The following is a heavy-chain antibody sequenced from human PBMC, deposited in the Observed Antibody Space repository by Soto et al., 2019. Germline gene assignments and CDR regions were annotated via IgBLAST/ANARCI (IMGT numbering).Heavy chain of an antibody. V-gene: IGHV4-61*02. CDR3: ARDLSDFWSGYYNGIGVWFDP. D-gene: IGHD3-3*01. J-gene: IGHJ5*02. Sequence: SETLALACTVSGGSISSSSYYWSWIRLPAGTGPELIGRIYTSGSTNYNPSLKSRFTMSVDTSKNQFSLKLSSVTAADTAVYYCARDLSDFWSGYYNGIGVWFDPWGQGTLVTVSS. CDR2: IYTSGST. CDR1: GGSISSSSYY.